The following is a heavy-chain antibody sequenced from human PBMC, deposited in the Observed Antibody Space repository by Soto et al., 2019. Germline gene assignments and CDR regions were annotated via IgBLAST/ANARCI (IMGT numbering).Heavy chain of an antibody. V-gene: IGHV3-66*01. D-gene: IGHD2-15*01. Sequence: EVQLVESGGGLVQPGGSLRLSCAASGLIVSSTYMSWVRQAPGKGLAWVSVISNGGDTHYADSVKGRFSLSRDISNNTLHLKMSSLRVEDTAVYYCAREPRYCSGGSCSITGDAFDIWGQGTMVTVSS. CDR1: GLIVSSTY. CDR3: AREPRYCSGGSCSITGDAFDI. J-gene: IGHJ3*02. CDR2: ISNGGDT.